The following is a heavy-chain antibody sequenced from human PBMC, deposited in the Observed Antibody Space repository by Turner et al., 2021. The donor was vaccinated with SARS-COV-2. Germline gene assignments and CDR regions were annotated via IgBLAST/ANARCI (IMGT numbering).Heavy chain of an antibody. V-gene: IGHV3-23*01. D-gene: IGHD6-19*01. CDR2: SSGSGGST. CDR1: GFIFSSYV. J-gene: IGHJ2*01. CDR3: AREGLRAVPDFDL. Sequence: VQPGGSLRHSCAASGFIFSSYVMSWVLQAPGKGLEWVSGSSGSGGSTYYADYVKGRFTISRDNSKNTLYLQMNSLRAEDTAVYYCAREGLRAVPDFDLWGRGTLVTVSS.